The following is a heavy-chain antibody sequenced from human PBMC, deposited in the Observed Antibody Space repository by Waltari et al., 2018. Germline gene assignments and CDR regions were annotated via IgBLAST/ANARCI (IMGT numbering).Heavy chain of an antibody. J-gene: IGHJ5*02. CDR1: GGSFSGYY. V-gene: IGHV4-34*09. D-gene: IGHD6-19*01. Sequence: QVQLQESGPGLVKPSQTLSLTCAVYGGSFSGYYWSWIRQPPGKGLEWIGEINHSGSTNYNPSLKSRVTISVDTSKNQFSLKLSSVTAADTAVYYCARGLAARGIAVAGNWFDPWG. CDR3: ARGLAARGIAVAGNWFDP. CDR2: INHSGST.